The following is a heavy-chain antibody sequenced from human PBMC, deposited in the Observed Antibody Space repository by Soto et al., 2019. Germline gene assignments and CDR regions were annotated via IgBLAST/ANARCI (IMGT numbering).Heavy chain of an antibody. J-gene: IGHJ6*02. CDR3: ATLEATTNYFYFGMDV. CDR1: ENSFTNYW. V-gene: IGHV5-51*01. Sequence: GESLKISCKGSENSFTNYWIAWVRQMPGKGLEWMGIIYPGDSNTRYSPSFQGQVTISADKSISTAYLQWSSLKASDTAMYYCATLEATTNYFYFGMDVWGQGTTVTVSS. D-gene: IGHD1-1*01. CDR2: IYPGDSNT.